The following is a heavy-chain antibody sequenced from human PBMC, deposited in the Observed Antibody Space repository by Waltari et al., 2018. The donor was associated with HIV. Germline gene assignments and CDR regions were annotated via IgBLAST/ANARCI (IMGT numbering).Heavy chain of an antibody. CDR1: GYKFSSYD. Sequence: QEDLVQPGAEEKTFGASVKASCQAIGYKFSSYDNKSVRQAAGQGLEWVGLMNPNSGNAGYAQKFQGRVTMTRNSSTSTVYMELSGLTSEDTAVYYCASRTKGYCPSGLCLNIDVWGQGTTVTVSS. D-gene: IGHD2-8*01. V-gene: IGHV1-8*02. CDR3: ASRTKGYCPSGLCLNIDV. CDR2: MNPNSGNA. J-gene: IGHJ6*02.